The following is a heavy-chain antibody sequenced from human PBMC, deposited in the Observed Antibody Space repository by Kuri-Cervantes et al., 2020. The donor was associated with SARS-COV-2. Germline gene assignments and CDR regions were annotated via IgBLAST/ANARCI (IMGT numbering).Heavy chain of an antibody. CDR1: GFTFSSYG. J-gene: IGHJ6*02. D-gene: IGHD4-17*01. V-gene: IGHV3-30*18. CDR2: ISYDGSNK. CDR3: AKDMDYGEWMTANNYYYGMDV. Sequence: GGSLRLSCAASGFTFSSYGMHWVRQAPGKGLEWVAVISYDGSNKYYADSVKGRFTISRDNSKNTLYLQMNSLRAEDTAVYYCAKDMDYGEWMTANNYYYGMDVWGQGTTVTVLL.